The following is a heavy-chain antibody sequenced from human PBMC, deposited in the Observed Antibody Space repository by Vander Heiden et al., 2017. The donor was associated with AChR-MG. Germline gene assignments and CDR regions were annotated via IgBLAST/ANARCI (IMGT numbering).Heavy chain of an antibody. D-gene: IGHD6-19*01. Sequence: QVQLVQSGAEVKKPGASVTVSCKASGYTFTGSYMQSVRQARGQGLEWMGWINPNSGGTNYAQKFQGRVTVTRDTSISTAYMELTRLRSDDTAVYYCARFTVAGQYYGMDVWGQGTTVTVSS. J-gene: IGHJ6*02. CDR3: ARFTVAGQYYGMDV. V-gene: IGHV1-2*02. CDR1: GYTFTGSY. CDR2: INPNSGGT.